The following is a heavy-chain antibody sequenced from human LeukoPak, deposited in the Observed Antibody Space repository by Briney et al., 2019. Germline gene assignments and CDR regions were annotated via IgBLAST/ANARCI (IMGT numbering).Heavy chain of an antibody. CDR3: ARGPRDTAMTDYFDY. D-gene: IGHD5-18*01. J-gene: IGHJ4*02. V-gene: IGHV4-34*01. Sequence: SETLSLTCAVYGGSFSGYYWSWIRQPPGKGLEWIGEINHSGSTNYNPSLKSRVTISVDTSKNQFSLKLSSVTAADTAVYYCARGPRDTAMTDYFDYWGQGTLVTVSS. CDR2: INHSGST. CDR1: GGSFSGYY.